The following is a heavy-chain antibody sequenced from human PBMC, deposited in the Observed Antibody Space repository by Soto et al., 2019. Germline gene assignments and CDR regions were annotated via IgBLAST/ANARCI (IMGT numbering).Heavy chain of an antibody. CDR3: RREEYDY. CDR1: GFTFNTYT. J-gene: IGHJ4*02. V-gene: IGHV3-21*01. CDR2: ISRTSNYI. Sequence: EVQLVESGGGLVKPGGSLRLSCAASGFTFNTYTMSWVRQAPGRGLEWVASISRTSNYIYYVDSVKGRFTISRDNAKNSLYLQINSLRAEDTDVYYCRREEYDYWGQGTLVTVAS. D-gene: IGHD1-26*01.